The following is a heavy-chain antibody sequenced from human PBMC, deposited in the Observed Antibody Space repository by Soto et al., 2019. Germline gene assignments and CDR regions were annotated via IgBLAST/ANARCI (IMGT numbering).Heavy chain of an antibody. D-gene: IGHD1-26*01. V-gene: IGHV3-33*01. CDR2: IWYDGSNK. J-gene: IGHJ4*02. CDR3: ATHRGNYPLGYFDY. Sequence: PGGSLRLSCAASGFTFRSYGMHWVRQAPGKGLEWVAVIWYDGSNKHYADSVKGRFTISRDNSKNTLYLQMNSLRAEDTAVYYCATHRGNYPLGYFDYWGQGTLVTVSS. CDR1: GFTFRSYG.